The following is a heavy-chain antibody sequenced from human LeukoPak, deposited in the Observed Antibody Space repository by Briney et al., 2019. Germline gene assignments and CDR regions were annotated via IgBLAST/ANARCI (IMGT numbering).Heavy chain of an antibody. CDR3: VRHSRVVAFDY. J-gene: IGHJ4*02. D-gene: IGHD2-15*01. CDR1: GGSVTSDRSF. CDR2: IYYTGNT. Sequence: SETLSLTCAVSGGSVTSDRSFWSWIRHPPGKGLEWIGYIYYTGNTNYNPSLKSRVTISEDTSKNQVSLRLSSVTAADTAVYYCVRHSRVVAFDYWGQGNLVTVSS. V-gene: IGHV4-61*01.